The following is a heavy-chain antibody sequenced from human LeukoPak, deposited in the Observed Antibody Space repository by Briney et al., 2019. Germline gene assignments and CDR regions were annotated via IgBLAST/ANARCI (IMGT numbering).Heavy chain of an antibody. V-gene: IGHV4-34*01. D-gene: IGHD3-22*01. J-gene: IGHJ4*02. CDR3: ARGTRTPDSSGYKYYFDY. Sequence: SETLSLTCAVYGGSFSGYYWSWIRQPPGRGLEWVGSIYHSGSTNYNPSLKSRVTISVDTSKNQFSLKLSSVTAADTAVYYCARGTRTPDSSGYKYYFDYWGQGTLVTVSS. CDR1: GGSFSGYY. CDR2: IYHSGST.